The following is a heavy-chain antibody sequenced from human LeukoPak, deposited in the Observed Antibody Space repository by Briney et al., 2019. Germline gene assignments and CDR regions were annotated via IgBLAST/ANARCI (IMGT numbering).Heavy chain of an antibody. CDR3: ARGWQWLVS. J-gene: IGHJ5*02. V-gene: IGHV3-7*05. CDR2: INEDGRDK. D-gene: IGHD6-19*01. Sequence: PGRSLRLSCAASGFIFSKYGMSWVRQAPGKGLEWVANINEDGRDKYSVDSVKGRFTISRDNAKNSVYLQMNSLRVEDTAVYYCARGWQWLVSWGQGTLVTVSS. CDR1: GFIFSKYG.